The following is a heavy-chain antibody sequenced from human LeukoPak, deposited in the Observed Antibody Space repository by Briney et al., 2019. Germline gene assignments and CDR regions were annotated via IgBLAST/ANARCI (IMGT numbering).Heavy chain of an antibody. J-gene: IGHJ3*02. CDR3: ARQSGNGYSGYDFQAFDI. CDR2: IYYSGST. V-gene: IGHV4-59*08. CDR1: GGSISSYY. D-gene: IGHD5-12*01. Sequence: PSETLSLTCTVSGGSISSYYWSWIRQPPGKRLEWIGYIYYSGSTNYNPSLKSRVTIPVDMSKNQFSLKLSSVTAADTAVYYCARQSGNGYSGYDFQAFDIWGQGTMVTVSS.